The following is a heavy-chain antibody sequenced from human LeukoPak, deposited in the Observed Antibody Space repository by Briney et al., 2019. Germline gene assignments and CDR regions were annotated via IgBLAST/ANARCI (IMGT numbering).Heavy chain of an antibody. CDR3: ARSAGTYTAGDY. Sequence: GASVTVSCTASGYTFTSYYMHWVRQAPGQGLEWMGIINTSGGSTSYAQKFQGRVTMTRDMSTSTVYMELSSLRSEDTAVYYCARSAGTYTAGDYWGQGTLVTVSS. CDR1: GYTFTSYY. D-gene: IGHD6-13*01. J-gene: IGHJ4*02. V-gene: IGHV1-46*01. CDR2: INTSGGST.